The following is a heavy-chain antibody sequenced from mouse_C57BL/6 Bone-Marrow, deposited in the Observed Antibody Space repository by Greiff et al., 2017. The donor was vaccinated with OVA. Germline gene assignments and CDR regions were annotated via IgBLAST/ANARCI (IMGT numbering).Heavy chain of an antibody. D-gene: IGHD2-5*01. V-gene: IGHV5-6*01. CDR3: ARHNYSKLSAY. J-gene: IGHJ3*01. CDR2: ISSGGSYT. Sequence: EVKLMESGGDLVKPGGSLKLSCAASGFTFSSYGMSWVRQTPDKRLEWVATISSGGSYTYYPDSVKGRFTISRDNAKNTLYLQMSSLKSEDTAMYYCARHNYSKLSAYWGQGTLVTVSA. CDR1: GFTFSSYG.